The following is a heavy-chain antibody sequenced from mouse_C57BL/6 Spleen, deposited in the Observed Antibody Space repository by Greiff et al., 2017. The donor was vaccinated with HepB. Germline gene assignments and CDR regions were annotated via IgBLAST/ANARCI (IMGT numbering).Heavy chain of an antibody. D-gene: IGHD1-2*01. CDR2: ISYSGST. Sequence: EVQLQQSGPGLVKPSQSLSLTCTVTGYSITSGYGWNWIRQFPGNKLEWMGYISYSGSTNYNPSLKSRLSITRDTSKNQFFLQLNSVTTEDTATYYCARTARIKYWGQGTTLTVSS. CDR3: ARTARIKY. J-gene: IGHJ2*01. CDR1: GYSITSGYG. V-gene: IGHV3-2*02.